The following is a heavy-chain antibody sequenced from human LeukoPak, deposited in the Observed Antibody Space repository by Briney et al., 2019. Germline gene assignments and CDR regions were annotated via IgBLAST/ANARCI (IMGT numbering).Heavy chain of an antibody. CDR2: INHSGST. D-gene: IGHD6-13*01. CDR3: ARGESGSSSWFPNWFDP. J-gene: IGHJ5*02. Sequence: SETLSLTCAVYGGSFSGYYWSWIRQPPGKGLEWIGEINHSGSTNYNPSLKSRVTISVDTSKNQFSLKLSSVTAVDTAVYYCARGESGSSSWFPNWFDPWGQGTLVTVSS. CDR1: GGSFSGYY. V-gene: IGHV4-34*01.